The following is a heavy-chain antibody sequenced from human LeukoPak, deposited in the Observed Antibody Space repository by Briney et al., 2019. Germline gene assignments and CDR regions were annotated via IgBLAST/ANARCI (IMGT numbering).Heavy chain of an antibody. V-gene: IGHV1-2*06. CDR2: INPNSGGT. Sequence: ASVTVSCTASGYTFTVYYMHWVRQAPGQGLEWMGRINPNSGGTNYAQKFQGRVTMTRDTSISTAYMELSRLRSDDTAVYYCARRSVGIGFDYWGQGTLVTVSS. D-gene: IGHD7-27*01. CDR1: GYTFTVYY. J-gene: IGHJ4*02. CDR3: ARRSVGIGFDY.